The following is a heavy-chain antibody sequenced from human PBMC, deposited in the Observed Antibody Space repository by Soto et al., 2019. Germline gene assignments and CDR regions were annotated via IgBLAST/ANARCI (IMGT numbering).Heavy chain of an antibody. V-gene: IGHV1-18*04. CDR1: GYTFTSYG. D-gene: IGHD5-12*01. CDR3: ACSDLSGYDWSLYYFDY. Sequence: GASVKVSCKASGYTFTSYGISWVRQAPGQGLEWMGWISAYNGNTNYAQKLQGRVTMTTDTSTSTAYMELRSVRADDTAVYYCACSDLSGYDWSLYYFDYWGQGTLVTVSS. CDR2: ISAYNGNT. J-gene: IGHJ4*02.